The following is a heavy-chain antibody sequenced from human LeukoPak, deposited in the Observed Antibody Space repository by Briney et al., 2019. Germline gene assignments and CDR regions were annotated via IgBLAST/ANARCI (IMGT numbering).Heavy chain of an antibody. D-gene: IGHD5-12*01. CDR3: ARVRMKDIVATN. Sequence: PSETLSLTCTVSGGSISSGGYYWSWIRQHPGKGLEWIGYIYYSGSTYYNPSLKSRVTISVDTSKNQFSLKLSSVTAADTAVYYCARVRMKDIVATNWGQGTLVTVSS. CDR2: IYYSGST. CDR1: GGSISSGGYY. J-gene: IGHJ4*02. V-gene: IGHV4-31*03.